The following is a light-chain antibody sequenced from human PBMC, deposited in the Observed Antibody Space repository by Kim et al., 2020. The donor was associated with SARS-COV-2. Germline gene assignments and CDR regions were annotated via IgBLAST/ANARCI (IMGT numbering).Light chain of an antibody. CDR2: GAS. Sequence: LSWSPGERATLSCRASRSLDSSDLSWYQQKPGQAPRLLIHGASSRATGIPDRFSGRGSGTDFTLTISRLEPEDFAIYYCQQFGATFGGGTKVDIK. CDR1: RSLDSSD. J-gene: IGKJ4*02. CDR3: QQFGAT. V-gene: IGKV3-20*01.